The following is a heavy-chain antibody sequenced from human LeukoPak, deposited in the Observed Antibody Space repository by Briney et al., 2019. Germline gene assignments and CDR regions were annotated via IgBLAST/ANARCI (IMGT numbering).Heavy chain of an antibody. CDR2: IYYSGST. J-gene: IGHJ6*03. CDR3: ASLGYSYGYNTPSYYYYYMDV. Sequence: SETLSLTCTVSGGSISSYYWSWIRQPSGKGLEWIGYIYYSGSTNYNPSLKSRVTISVDTSKNQFSLKLSSVTAADTAVYYCASLGYSYGYNTPSYYYYYMDVWGKGTTVTVSS. D-gene: IGHD5-18*01. CDR1: GGSISSYY. V-gene: IGHV4-59*08.